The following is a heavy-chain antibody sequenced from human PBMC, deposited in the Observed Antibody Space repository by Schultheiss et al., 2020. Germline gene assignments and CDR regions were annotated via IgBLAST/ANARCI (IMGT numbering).Heavy chain of an antibody. CDR3: ARDWGYGDSDY. CDR2: IYHSGST. D-gene: IGHD4-17*01. Sequence: TFGDYAMSWFRQAPGKGLEWIGYIYHSGSTYYNPSLKSRVTISVDTSKNQFSLKLSSVTAADTAVYYCARDWGYGDSDYWGQGTLVTGSS. J-gene: IGHJ4*02. CDR1: TFGDYA. V-gene: IGHV4-30-2*05.